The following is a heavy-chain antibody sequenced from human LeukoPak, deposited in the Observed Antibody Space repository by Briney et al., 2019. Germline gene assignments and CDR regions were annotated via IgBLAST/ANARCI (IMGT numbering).Heavy chain of an antibody. CDR3: ARTSGGIYDGSGYYTY. J-gene: IGHJ4*02. D-gene: IGHD3-22*01. Sequence: SETLSLTCAVYGGSFSGYYWSWIRQPPGKGLEWIGEINHSGSTNYNPSLKSRVTISVDTSKNQFSLKLSSVTAADTAVYYCARTSGGIYDGSGYYTYWGQGTLVTVSS. CDR2: INHSGST. V-gene: IGHV4-34*01. CDR1: GGSFSGYY.